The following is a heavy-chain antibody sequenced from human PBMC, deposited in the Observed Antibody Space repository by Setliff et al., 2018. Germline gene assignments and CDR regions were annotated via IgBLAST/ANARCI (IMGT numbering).Heavy chain of an antibody. CDR1: GGTFSSKA. CDR2: FIPSFGTA. CDR3: ARDSYGDNLPYNWFAP. V-gene: IGHV1-69*13. Sequence: GASVKVSCKASGGTFSSKAISWVRQAPGQGLEWMGGFIPSFGTANYAQKFQGRLTIPADESTSTAYMELNSLRSEDTAIYYCARDSYGDNLPYNWFAPWGQGTLVTVS. J-gene: IGHJ5*02. D-gene: IGHD4-17*01.